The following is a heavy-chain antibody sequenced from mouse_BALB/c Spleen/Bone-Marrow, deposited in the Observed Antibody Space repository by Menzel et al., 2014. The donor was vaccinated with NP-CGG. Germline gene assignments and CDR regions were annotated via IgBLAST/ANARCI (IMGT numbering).Heavy chain of an antibody. D-gene: IGHD2-14*01. V-gene: IGHV1-15*01. J-gene: IGHJ3*01. CDR3: IRGNYRYSWFAY. CDR1: GYTFTDYE. Sequence: VKLMESGAELVRPGASVKLSCKALGYTFTDYEMHWVKQTPVNGLEWIGAIHPGSGNTAYNQKFKGKATLTADKSSSPAYMELSSLTSEDSAVYYCIRGNYRYSWFAYWGQGTLVTVSA. CDR2: IHPGSGNT.